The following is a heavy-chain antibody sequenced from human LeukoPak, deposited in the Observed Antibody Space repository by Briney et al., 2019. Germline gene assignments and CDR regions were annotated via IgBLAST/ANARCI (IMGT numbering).Heavy chain of an antibody. Sequence: ASVKVSCKASGYTFTTYEIHWVRQATGQGLEWMGWMNPNSGNTGYTQKFQGRVTMTRNTSISTAYMELSSLRSEDTAVYYCARGRGSGHKENWFDPWGQGTLVTVSS. CDR3: ARGRGSGHKENWFDP. J-gene: IGHJ5*02. D-gene: IGHD6-19*01. CDR1: GYTFTTYE. V-gene: IGHV1-8*01. CDR2: MNPNSGNT.